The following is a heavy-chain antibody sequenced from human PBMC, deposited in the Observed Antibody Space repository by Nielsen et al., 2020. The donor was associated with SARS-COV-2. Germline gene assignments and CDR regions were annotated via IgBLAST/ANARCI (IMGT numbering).Heavy chain of an antibody. CDR2: IRSKAYGGTT. CDR3: TRDLIRYSAYDYSGDY. CDR1: GFTFGDHA. V-gene: IGHV3-49*04. J-gene: IGHJ4*02. D-gene: IGHD5-12*01. Sequence: GESLKISCRASGFTFGDHAMSWVRQAPGKGLEWVGFIRSKAYGGTTEYAASVKGRFTISRDDSKSIAYLQMNSLKTEDTAVYYCTRDLIRYSAYDYSGDYWGQGTLVTVSS.